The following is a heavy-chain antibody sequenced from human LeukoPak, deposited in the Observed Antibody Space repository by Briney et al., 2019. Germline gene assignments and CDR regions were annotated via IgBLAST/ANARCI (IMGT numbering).Heavy chain of an antibody. D-gene: IGHD2-2*01. CDR2: IYPGDSDT. CDR3: ARPYCSSTSCYGPVDY. J-gene: IGHJ4*02. CDR1: GYSFTSYW. V-gene: IGHV5-51*01. Sequence: GEPLKISCKGSGYSFTSYWIGWVRQMPGKGLEWMGIIYPGDSDTRYSPSFQGQVTISADKSISTAYLQWSSLKASDTAMYYCARPYCSSTSCYGPVDYWGQGTLVTVSS.